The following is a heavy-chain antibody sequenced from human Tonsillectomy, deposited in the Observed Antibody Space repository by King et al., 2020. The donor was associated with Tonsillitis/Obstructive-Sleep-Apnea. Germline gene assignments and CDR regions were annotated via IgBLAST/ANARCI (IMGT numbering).Heavy chain of an antibody. J-gene: IGHJ6*03. CDR2: IYWDDDK. V-gene: IGHV2-5*02. CDR1: GFSLNTSGMG. D-gene: IGHD7-27*01. CDR3: ARNWGKCQPYYYYMDV. Sequence: TLKESGPTLVKPTQTLTLTCTFSGFSLNTSGMGVGWIRQPPGKALEWLALIYWDDDKRYSPSLKTRLTITKDTSKNQVVLTMTNMDPVDTATYYCARNWGKCQPYYYYMDVWGKGTAVTVSS.